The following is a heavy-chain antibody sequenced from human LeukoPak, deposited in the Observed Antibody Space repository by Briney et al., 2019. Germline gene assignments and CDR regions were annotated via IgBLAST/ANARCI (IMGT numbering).Heavy chain of an antibody. Sequence: PGGSLRLSCAASGFTFSSYGMHWVRQAPGKGLDWVAFIRYDGSNKYYADSVKGRFTISRDNSKNTLYLQMNSLRPEDTAVYYCARGDFRLEMSTTIAFNIWGQGTMVTVSS. V-gene: IGHV3-30*02. CDR3: ARGDFRLEMSTTIAFNI. J-gene: IGHJ3*02. CDR1: GFTFSSYG. D-gene: IGHD1-1*01. CDR2: IRYDGSNK.